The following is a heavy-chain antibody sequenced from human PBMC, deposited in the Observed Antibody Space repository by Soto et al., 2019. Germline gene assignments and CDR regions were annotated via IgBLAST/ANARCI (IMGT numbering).Heavy chain of an antibody. V-gene: IGHV4-39*07. J-gene: IGHJ4*02. CDR2: INHSGST. CDR1: GGSISSSSYY. D-gene: IGHD3-10*01. CDR3: ASGHRLVKGSRYIH. Sequence: PSETLSLTCTVSGGSISSSSYYWSWIRQPPGKGLEWIGEINHSGSTNYNPSLKSRVTISVDTSKNQFSLKLSSVTAADTAVYYCASGHRLVKGSRYIHWGQGTLVTVSS.